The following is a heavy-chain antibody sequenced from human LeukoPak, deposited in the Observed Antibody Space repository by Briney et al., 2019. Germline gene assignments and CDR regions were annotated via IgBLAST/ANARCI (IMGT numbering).Heavy chain of an antibody. Sequence: PGGTLRLSCAVSGFTLSNYAMSWVRQAPGKGLEWVSGISSSGGSTYYPDSVKGRFTISRDNSKNTLYLQMNSLRAEDTAVYYCARVLRYCSGGNCYSGGLGYMDVRGKGTTVTISS. D-gene: IGHD2-15*01. CDR1: GFTLSNYA. J-gene: IGHJ6*03. CDR2: ISSSGGST. V-gene: IGHV3-23*01. CDR3: ARVLRYCSGGNCYSGGLGYMDV.